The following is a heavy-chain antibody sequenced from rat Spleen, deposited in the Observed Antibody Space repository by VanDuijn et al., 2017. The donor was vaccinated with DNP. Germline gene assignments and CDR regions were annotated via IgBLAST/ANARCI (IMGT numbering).Heavy chain of an antibody. V-gene: IGHV3-1*01. Sequence: EVQLQESGPGLVKPSQSLSLTCSVTDYSITNNYWGWIRKFPGNKMEWMAYISYSGSTGYNPSLKSRISITRDTSKNQFFLQLNSVTTEDTATYYCARGLNYGGYNYYWYFDFWGPGTMVTVSS. D-gene: IGHD1-11*01. CDR2: ISYSGST. J-gene: IGHJ1*01. CDR3: ARGLNYGGYNYYWYFDF. CDR1: DYSITNNY.